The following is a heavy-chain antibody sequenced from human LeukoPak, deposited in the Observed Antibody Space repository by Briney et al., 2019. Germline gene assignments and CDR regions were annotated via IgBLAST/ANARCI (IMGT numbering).Heavy chain of an antibody. D-gene: IGHD6-13*01. V-gene: IGHV4-59*01. Sequence: SETLSLTCTVSGDSRKSYYWSWIRQPPGKGLEWIAYIHDSGSTNYDPSLTSRVTISLDTSNNQFSLRVTSVTAADTAVYYCARSTAADPGAFQYWGQGTLVTVSS. J-gene: IGHJ1*01. CDR2: IHDSGST. CDR3: ARSTAADPGAFQY. CDR1: GDSRKSYY.